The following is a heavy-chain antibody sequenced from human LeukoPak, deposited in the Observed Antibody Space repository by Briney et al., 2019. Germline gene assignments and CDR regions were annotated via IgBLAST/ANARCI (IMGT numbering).Heavy chain of an antibody. CDR3: ARKSGHTATGAIDY. J-gene: IGHJ4*02. CDR1: GGSISSGGYY. Sequence: SETLSLTCTVSGGSISSGGYYWSWIRQHPGKGLEWIGYIYYSGSTYYNPSLKSRVTISVDTSKNQFSLKLSSVTAADTAVYYCARKSGHTATGAIDYWGQGTLVTVSS. V-gene: IGHV4-31*03. D-gene: IGHD5-18*01. CDR2: IYYSGST.